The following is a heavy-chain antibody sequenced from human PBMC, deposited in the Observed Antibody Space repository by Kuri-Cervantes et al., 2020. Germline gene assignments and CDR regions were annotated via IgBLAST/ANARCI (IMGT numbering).Heavy chain of an antibody. J-gene: IGHJ4*02. CDR2: ISSSSSYI. Sequence: GGSLRLSCAASGFTFSSYSMNWVRQAPGKGLEWVSSISSSSSYIYYADSVKGRFTISRDNAKNSLYLQMNSLRAEDTAVYYCARDSDQTDHYGDYGERNFDYWGQGTLVTVSS. CDR1: GFTFSSYS. CDR3: ARDSDQTDHYGDYGERNFDY. D-gene: IGHD4-17*01. V-gene: IGHV3-21*01.